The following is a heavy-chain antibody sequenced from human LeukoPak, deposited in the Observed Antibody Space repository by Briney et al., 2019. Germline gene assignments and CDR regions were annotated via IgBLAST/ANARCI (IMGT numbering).Heavy chain of an antibody. V-gene: IGHV1-18*01. CDR2: ISAYNGNT. Sequence: ASVKVSCKASGYTFTSYGISWVRQAPGPGLEWMGWISAYNGNTNYAQKLQGRVTMTTDTSTSTAYMELRSLRSDDTAVYYCARDREYYYGSGSYSFDYWGQGTLVTVSS. D-gene: IGHD3-10*01. CDR3: ARDREYYYGSGSYSFDY. CDR1: GYTFTSYG. J-gene: IGHJ4*02.